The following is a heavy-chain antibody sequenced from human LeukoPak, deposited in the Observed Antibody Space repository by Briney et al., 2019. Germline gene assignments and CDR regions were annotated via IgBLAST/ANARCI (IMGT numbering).Heavy chain of an antibody. Sequence: PSETLSLTCTVSGASISGSSYYWVRIPQPPGKGLEWIVNIYYSGSTYYHPSLKSRLTIAEYTTKNQFSLKLSSVTGADKAAYYCANTTPDSSGYPPYYFDYWGQGTLVTVSS. D-gene: IGHD3-22*01. V-gene: IGHV4-39*07. CDR2: IYYSGST. CDR3: ANTTPDSSGYPPYYFDY. J-gene: IGHJ4*02. CDR1: GASISGSSYY.